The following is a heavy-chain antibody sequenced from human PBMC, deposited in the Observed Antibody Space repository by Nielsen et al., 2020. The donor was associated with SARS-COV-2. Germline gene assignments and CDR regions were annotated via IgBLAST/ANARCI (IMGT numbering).Heavy chain of an antibody. CDR1: GFTFSDYA. V-gene: IGHV3-64D*06. CDR3: SPFDY. J-gene: IGHJ4*02. Sequence: GESLKISCSASGFTFSDYAMHWVRQAPGKRLEYVSAIGNDGRSTYYTDSVKGRFTISRDNSKNTLYLQMSSLRVEDTAVYYCSPFDYWGQGILVIVSS. CDR2: IGNDGRST.